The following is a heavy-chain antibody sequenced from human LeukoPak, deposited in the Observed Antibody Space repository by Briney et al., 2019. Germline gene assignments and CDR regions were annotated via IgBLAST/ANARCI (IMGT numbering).Heavy chain of an antibody. CDR3: ARVTEQGWLLDAFDI. D-gene: IGHD3-22*01. V-gene: IGHV1-69*05. Sequence: SVKVSCKASVGTFSSYAISWVRQAPGQGLEWMGGIIPIFGTANYAQKFQGRVTITTDESTSTAYMELSSLRSEDTAVYYCARVTEQGWLLDAFDIWGQGTMVTVSS. CDR2: IIPIFGTA. CDR1: VGTFSSYA. J-gene: IGHJ3*02.